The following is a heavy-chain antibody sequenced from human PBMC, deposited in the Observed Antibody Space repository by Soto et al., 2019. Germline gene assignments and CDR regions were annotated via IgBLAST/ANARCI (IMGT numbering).Heavy chain of an antibody. CDR1: GYTFTSYG. D-gene: IGHD1-1*01. J-gene: IGHJ4*02. CDR3: ARGRYGDY. Sequence: QVHLVQSGAEVKKLGASVTVSCKASGYTFTSYGITWVRQAPGQGLEWMGWISAHNGNTDYAQKLQGRVIVTRDTYQSTAYMELRSLRSDDTAVYYCARGRYGDYWGQGALVTVSS. CDR2: ISAHNGNT. V-gene: IGHV1-18*01.